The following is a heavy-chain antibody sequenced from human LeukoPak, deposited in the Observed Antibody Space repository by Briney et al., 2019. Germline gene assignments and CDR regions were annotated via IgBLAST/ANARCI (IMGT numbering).Heavy chain of an antibody. Sequence: GGSLRLSCAASGFTFSSYAMSWVRQAPGKGLEWVSAISGSGGSTYYADSVKGRFIISRDNSKNTLYLQMNSLRAEDAAVYYCAKDSDIVVVVADFDYWGQGTLVTVSS. CDR2: ISGSGGST. V-gene: IGHV3-23*01. CDR1: GFTFSSYA. CDR3: AKDSDIVVVVADFDY. J-gene: IGHJ4*02. D-gene: IGHD2-15*01.